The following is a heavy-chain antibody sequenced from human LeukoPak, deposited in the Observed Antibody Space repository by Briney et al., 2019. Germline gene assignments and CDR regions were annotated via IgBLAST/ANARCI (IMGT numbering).Heavy chain of an antibody. CDR3: ARVGARLGAFDI. Sequence: PGGSLRLSCAASGFTFSSYWMHWVRQAPGKGLVWVSRIKSDGSSTSYADSVKGRFTIPRDNAKNTLYLQMNSLRAEDTAVYYCARVGARLGAFDIWGQGTMVTVSS. V-gene: IGHV3-74*01. D-gene: IGHD6-25*01. J-gene: IGHJ3*02. CDR2: IKSDGSST. CDR1: GFTFSSYW.